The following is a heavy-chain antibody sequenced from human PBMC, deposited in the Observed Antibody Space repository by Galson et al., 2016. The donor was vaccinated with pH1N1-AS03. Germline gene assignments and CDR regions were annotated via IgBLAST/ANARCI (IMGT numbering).Heavy chain of an antibody. CDR2: ITKQSGGI. J-gene: IGHJ4*02. D-gene: IGHD3-16*01. CDR1: GFIFDDYG. Sequence: SLRLSCAASGFIFDDYGMHWVRQAPGKGLEWVAGITKQSGGIHYADSVKGRCSISRDNARNTLQLQLSSLRVEDTALYYCVKDRGGGLYYFDRWGQGTLVTVS. CDR3: VKDRGGGLYYFDR. V-gene: IGHV3-9*01.